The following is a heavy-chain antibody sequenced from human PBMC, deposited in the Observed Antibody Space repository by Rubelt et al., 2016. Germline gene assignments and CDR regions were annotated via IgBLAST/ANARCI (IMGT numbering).Heavy chain of an antibody. CDR2: MTWNSGSI. J-gene: IGHJ4*02. CDR3: AGDRDSYGDFDY. CDR1: GFSFDDYA. Sequence: EVQLVESGGGLVQPGRSLRLSCAASGFSFDDYAMHWVRQAPGKGLEWVSSMTWNSGSIGYADSVKGRFTISRDNPKNSLYLQMNSLRADDTAVYYWAGDRDSYGDFDYWGQGTLVTVSS. D-gene: IGHD4-17*01. V-gene: IGHV3-9*01.